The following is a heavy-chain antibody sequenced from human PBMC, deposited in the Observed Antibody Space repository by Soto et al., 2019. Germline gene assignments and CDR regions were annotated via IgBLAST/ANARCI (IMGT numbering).Heavy chain of an antibody. CDR3: ARGGSNDWQVAFDI. Sequence: SETLSLTCVVSGGSFSTYYYNWIRQSPGKGLEWIGEINHSGSNNYSPSLKSRVTMSLDTSKNQFSLKLTSVTAADTAVYYCARGGSNDWQVAFDIWGQGTTVTVSS. J-gene: IGHJ3*02. V-gene: IGHV4-34*01. CDR1: GGSFSTYY. CDR2: INHSGSN. D-gene: IGHD3-9*01.